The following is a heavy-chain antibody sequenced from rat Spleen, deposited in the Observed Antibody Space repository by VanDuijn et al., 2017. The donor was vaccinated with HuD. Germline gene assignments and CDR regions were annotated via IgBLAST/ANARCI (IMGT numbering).Heavy chain of an antibody. Sequence: EVQVVESGGGIVQPGRSMKLSCAASGFTFSNYDMVWVRQAPTKGLKWVASISYDGSTPYYRDSVNGRCTISRDNAKSTLYLQMDSLRSEDTATYYCTRGYYFDYWGQGVMVTVSS. J-gene: IGHJ2*01. CDR1: GFTFSNYD. V-gene: IGHV5-7*01. CDR3: TRGYYFDY. CDR2: ISYDGSTP.